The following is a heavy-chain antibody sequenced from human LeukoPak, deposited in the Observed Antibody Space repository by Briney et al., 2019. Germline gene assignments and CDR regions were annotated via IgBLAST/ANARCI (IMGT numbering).Heavy chain of an antibody. Sequence: SETLSLTCTVSGGSTSGYYWSWIRQPPGKGLEWIGYIYYSGSTNYNPSLKSRVTISVDTSKNQFSLKLSSVTAADTAVYYCARGNIPLWFGEAGWFDPWGQGTLVTVSS. CDR3: ARGNIPLWFGEAGWFDP. D-gene: IGHD3-10*01. CDR2: IYYSGST. J-gene: IGHJ5*02. CDR1: GGSTSGYY. V-gene: IGHV4-59*01.